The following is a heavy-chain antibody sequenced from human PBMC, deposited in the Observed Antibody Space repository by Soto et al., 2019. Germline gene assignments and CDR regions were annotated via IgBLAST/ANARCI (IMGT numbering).Heavy chain of an antibody. CDR2: IYYSGST. V-gene: IGHV4-59*08. CDR1: GGSISNYY. Sequence: QVQLQESGPGLVKPSETLSLTCTVSGGSISNYYWSYIRQPPGKGLEWIGYIYYSGSTNYNPSLKSRVTISVDTSNNQFSLKLSSVTAADTAVYYCARHAWGGISPYFWGQGTLVTVSS. CDR3: ARHAWGGISPYF. D-gene: IGHD1-26*01. J-gene: IGHJ4*02.